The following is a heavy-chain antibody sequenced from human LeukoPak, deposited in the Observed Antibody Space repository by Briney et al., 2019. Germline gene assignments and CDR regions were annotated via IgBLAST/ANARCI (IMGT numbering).Heavy chain of an antibody. J-gene: IGHJ3*02. CDR2: ISSSSSYI. CDR1: GFTFSSYS. V-gene: IGHV3-21*01. CDR3: ARDGYEMVRGVPFYDAFDI. Sequence: PGGSLRLSCATSGFTFSSYSMNWVRQAPGKGLEWVSSISSSSSYIYYADSVKGRFTISRDNAKNSLYLQMNSLRAEDTAVYYCARDGYEMVRGVPFYDAFDIWGQGTMVTVSS. D-gene: IGHD3-10*01.